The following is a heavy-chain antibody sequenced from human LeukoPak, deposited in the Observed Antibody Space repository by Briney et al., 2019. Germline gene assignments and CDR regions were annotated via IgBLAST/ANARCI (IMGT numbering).Heavy chain of an antibody. J-gene: IGHJ5*02. D-gene: IGHD5-12*01. CDR2: ICTGDSDT. Sequence: KSGQNMKLSWKGTRYSFTTYWTCWVHQMAGKRLEWMGIICTGDSDTRYSTSFQGKVTISADKSINTDYLQWGSLKASDTAMYYCARRVGGYDSWGQGTLVTVSS. CDR1: RYSFTTYW. CDR3: ARRVGGYDS. V-gene: IGHV5-51*07.